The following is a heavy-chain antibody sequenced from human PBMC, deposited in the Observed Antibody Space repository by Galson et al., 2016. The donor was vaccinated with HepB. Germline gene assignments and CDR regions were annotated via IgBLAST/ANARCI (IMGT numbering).Heavy chain of an antibody. Sequence: SCKASGYTFTGYGISWVRQAPGQGLEWMGWISAYNGNTKYGQKFQGRVTMTTDTSTSTAHMELRSLTSDDTAVYYCPRGTGELLGFDHWGQGILVTVPS. V-gene: IGHV1-18*01. J-gene: IGHJ4*02. D-gene: IGHD3-16*01. CDR3: PRGTGELLGFDH. CDR1: GYTFTGYG. CDR2: ISAYNGNT.